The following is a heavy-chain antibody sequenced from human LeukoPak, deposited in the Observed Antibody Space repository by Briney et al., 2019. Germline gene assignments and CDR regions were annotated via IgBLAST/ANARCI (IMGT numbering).Heavy chain of an antibody. D-gene: IGHD3-22*01. CDR1: GFTFRSYG. V-gene: IGHV3-30*02. CDR3: ARDPAAYYYDSSGYPHH. Sequence: SGGSLRLSCAASGFTFRSYGMHLVRQAPGKGLEWVAFIRYNGSDQYYADSVKGRFTISRDNSNHILYLQMNSLRAEDTAVYYCARDPAAYYYDSSGYPHHWGQGTLVTVSS. CDR2: IRYNGSDQ. J-gene: IGHJ5*02.